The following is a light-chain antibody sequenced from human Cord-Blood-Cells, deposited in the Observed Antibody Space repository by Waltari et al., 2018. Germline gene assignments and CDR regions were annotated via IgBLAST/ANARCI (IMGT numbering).Light chain of an antibody. CDR2: DAS. CDR1: QDISNY. CDR3: QQYDNLPIT. J-gene: IGKJ5*01. Sequence: DIQMTQSPSSLSASVAARVTITCQASQDISNYLNWYQQKPGKAPQLLIYDASNLETGVPSMFSGSGSGTDFTVTISSLQPEDIATYYCQQYDNLPITFGQGTRLEIK. V-gene: IGKV1-33*01.